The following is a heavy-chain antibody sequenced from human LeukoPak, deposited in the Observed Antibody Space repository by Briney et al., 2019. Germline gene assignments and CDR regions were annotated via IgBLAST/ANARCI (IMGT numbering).Heavy chain of an antibody. CDR1: GFTFSNYA. J-gene: IGHJ4*02. CDR3: ARETDSTLFDY. D-gene: IGHD2-2*01. Sequence: GGSLRLSCAASGFTFSNYAMSWVRQAPGKGLEWVSYISSSGSTKYYADSVKGRFTISRDNAKNSLYVQMNSLRAEDTAVYYCARETDSTLFDYWGQGTLVTVSS. V-gene: IGHV3-48*03. CDR2: ISSSGSTK.